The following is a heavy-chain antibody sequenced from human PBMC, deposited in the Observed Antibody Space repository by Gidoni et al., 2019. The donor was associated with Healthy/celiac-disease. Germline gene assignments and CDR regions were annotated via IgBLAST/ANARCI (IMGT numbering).Heavy chain of an antibody. CDR2: ISGSGGST. CDR3: AKDLSEQWPSGAFDY. V-gene: IGHV3-23*01. J-gene: IGHJ4*02. Sequence: GLEWVSAISGSGGSTYYADSVKGRFTISRDNSKNTLYLQMNSLRAEDTAVYYCAKDLSEQWPSGAFDYWGQGTLVTVSS. D-gene: IGHD6-19*01.